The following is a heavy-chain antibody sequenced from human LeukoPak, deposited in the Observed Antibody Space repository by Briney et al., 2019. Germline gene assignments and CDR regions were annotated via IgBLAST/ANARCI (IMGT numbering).Heavy chain of an antibody. CDR2: IYHSGST. J-gene: IGHJ4*02. D-gene: IGHD4-17*01. Sequence: PSETLPLTCAVSGGSISSSNWWSWVRQPPGKGLEWIGEIYHSGSTNYNPSLKSRVTISVDKSKNQFSLKLSSVTAADTAVYYCASLDDYGDYGGYWGQGTLVTVSS. CDR3: ASLDDYGDYGGY. V-gene: IGHV4-4*02. CDR1: GGSISSSNW.